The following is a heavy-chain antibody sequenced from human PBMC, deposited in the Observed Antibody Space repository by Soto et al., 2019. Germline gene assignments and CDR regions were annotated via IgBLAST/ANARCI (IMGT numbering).Heavy chain of an antibody. Sequence: SGPTLVNPTQTLTLTCTFSGFSLSTSGMCVSWIRQPPGKALEWLALIDWDDDKYYSTSLKTRLTISKDTSKNQVVLTITNMDPVDTATYYCARVVITPRAAPFDYWGQGTLVTVSS. J-gene: IGHJ4*02. D-gene: IGHD3-22*01. CDR1: GFSLSTSGMC. V-gene: IGHV2-70*01. CDR3: ARVVITPRAAPFDY. CDR2: IDWDDDK.